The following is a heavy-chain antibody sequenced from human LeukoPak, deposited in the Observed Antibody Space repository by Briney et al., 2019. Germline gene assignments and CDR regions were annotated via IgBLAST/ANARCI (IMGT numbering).Heavy chain of an antibody. J-gene: IGHJ4*02. CDR1: GFTFSSYS. CDR2: ISSSSTI. V-gene: IGHV3-48*01. D-gene: IGHD2-15*01. Sequence: GGSLRLSCAASGFTFSSYSMNWVRQAPGKGLEWVSYISSSSTIYYADSVKGRFTISRDNAKNSLYLQMNSLRAEDTAVYYCARDEVVVAAIIDYWGQGTLVTVSS. CDR3: ARDEVVVAAIIDY.